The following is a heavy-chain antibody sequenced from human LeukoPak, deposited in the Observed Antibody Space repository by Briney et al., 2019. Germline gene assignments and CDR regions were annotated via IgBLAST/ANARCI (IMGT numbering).Heavy chain of an antibody. CDR3: ARRPGYSYARAGDYFDY. J-gene: IGHJ4*02. Sequence: SETLSLTCAVYGGSFSGYYWSWIRQPPGKGLEWIGEINHSGSTNYNPSLKSRVTISVDTSKNQFSLKLSSVTAADTAVYHCARRPGYSYARAGDYFDYWGQGTLVTVSS. CDR1: GGSFSGYY. CDR2: INHSGST. V-gene: IGHV4-34*01. D-gene: IGHD5-18*01.